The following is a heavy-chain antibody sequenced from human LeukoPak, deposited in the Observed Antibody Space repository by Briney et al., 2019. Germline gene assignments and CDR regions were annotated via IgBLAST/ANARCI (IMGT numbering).Heavy chain of an antibody. Sequence: SETLSLTCAVYGGSFSGYYWSWIRQPPGKGLEWIGEINHSGSTNYNPSLKSRVTISVDTSKNQFSLKLSSVTAADTAVYYCASIPKLAADDAFDIWGQGTMVTVSS. CDR2: INHSGST. V-gene: IGHV4-34*01. D-gene: IGHD2-15*01. J-gene: IGHJ3*02. CDR1: GGSFSGYY. CDR3: ASIPKLAADDAFDI.